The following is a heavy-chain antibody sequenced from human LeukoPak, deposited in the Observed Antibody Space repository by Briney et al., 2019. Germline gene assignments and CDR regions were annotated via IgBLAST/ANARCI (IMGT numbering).Heavy chain of an antibody. J-gene: IGHJ4*02. D-gene: IGHD6-19*01. CDR2: ISSSSSYI. Sequence: GGSLRLSCAASGFTFSSYSMNWVRQAPGKGLEWVSSISSSSSYIYYADSVKGRFTISRDNAKNSLYLQMNSLRAEDTAVYYCARRYSSGWWVFDYWGQGTLVTVSS. CDR1: GFTFSSYS. V-gene: IGHV3-21*01. CDR3: ARRYSSGWWVFDY.